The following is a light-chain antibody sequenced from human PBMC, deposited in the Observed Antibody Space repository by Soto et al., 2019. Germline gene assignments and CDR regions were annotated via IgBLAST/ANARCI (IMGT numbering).Light chain of an antibody. Sequence: IQMTQSPSSQSASVGDRVIITCRSDHSINNYLNWYQQRPGKVPKLLIYAASTLQSGVPSRFSGSGSGRVFTLTINSLQPEDFATYYCQQSYSTLGTFGRGTRVEI. V-gene: IGKV1-39*01. CDR3: QQSYSTLGT. CDR1: HSINNY. J-gene: IGKJ2*01. CDR2: AAS.